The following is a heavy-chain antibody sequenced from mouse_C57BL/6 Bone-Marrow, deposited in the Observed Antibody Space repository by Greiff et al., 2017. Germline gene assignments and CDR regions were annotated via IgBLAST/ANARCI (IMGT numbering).Heavy chain of an antibody. CDR1: GFTFTDYY. CDR3: ARYTGWYFDD. Sequence: EVQVVESGGGLVQPGGSLSLSCAASGFTFTDYYMSWVRQPPGKALEWLGFIRNKANGYTTEYSASVKGRFTISRDNSETILYLQMNALRAEDSATYYCARYTGWYFDDWGQGT. J-gene: IGHJ2*03. D-gene: IGHD2-3*01. V-gene: IGHV7-3*01. CDR2: IRNKANGYTT.